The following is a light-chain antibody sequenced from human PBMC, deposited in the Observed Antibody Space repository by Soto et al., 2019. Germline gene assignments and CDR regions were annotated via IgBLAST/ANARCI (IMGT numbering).Light chain of an antibody. V-gene: IGKV1-39*01. J-gene: IGKJ1*01. CDR1: QSISSY. Sequence: DIQMPQSPSSLSASVGDRVTITCRASQSISSYLNWYQQKPGKAPKLLIYAASSLQSGVPSRFSGSGSGTEFTLTISSLQSEDFAVYCCQQYNNWPRTFGQGTKVDIK. CDR3: QQYNNWPRT. CDR2: AAS.